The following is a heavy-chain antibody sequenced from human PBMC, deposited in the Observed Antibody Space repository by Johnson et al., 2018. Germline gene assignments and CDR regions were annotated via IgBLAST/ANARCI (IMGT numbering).Heavy chain of an antibody. CDR2: IWYDGSNK. CDR1: GFTFSTYG. D-gene: IGHD1-26*01. J-gene: IGHJ3*02. Sequence: QVQLVQSGGGVVQPGRSLRLSCAASGFTFSTYGMHWVRQAPGKGLEWVAVIWYDGSNKYYADSVKGRFTISRDNSKNTLYLQMNSLRAEDTAVYYCARGSAKWVPDAFDIWGQGTMVTVSS. V-gene: IGHV3-33*01. CDR3: ARGSAKWVPDAFDI.